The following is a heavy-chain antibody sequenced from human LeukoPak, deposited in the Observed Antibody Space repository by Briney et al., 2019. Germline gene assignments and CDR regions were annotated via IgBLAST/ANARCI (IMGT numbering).Heavy chain of an antibody. V-gene: IGHV3-48*01. CDR1: GFTFSSYS. Sequence: PGGSLRLSCAASGFTFSSYSMNWVRQAPGKGLEWVSYISSSCSTIYYADSVKGRFTMSRDNAKNSLYRQMNSLRAEDTAVYYCARDEVILTGPPYYYMDVWGKGTTVTVSS. D-gene: IGHD3-9*01. CDR2: ISSSCSTI. J-gene: IGHJ6*03. CDR3: ARDEVILTGPPYYYMDV.